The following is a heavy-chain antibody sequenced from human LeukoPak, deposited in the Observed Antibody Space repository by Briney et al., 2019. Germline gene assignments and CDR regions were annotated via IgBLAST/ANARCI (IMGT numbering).Heavy chain of an antibody. V-gene: IGHV4-39*07. CDR1: GGSISSSSYY. CDR3: ARWGSGSYAPYYYYYGMDV. J-gene: IGHJ6*02. Sequence: SETLSLTCTVSGGSISSSSYYWGWIRQPPGKGLEWIGSIYYSGSTNYNPSLKSRVTISVDTSKNQFSLKLSSVTAADTAVYYCARWGSGSYAPYYYYYGMDVWGQGTTVTVSS. D-gene: IGHD3-10*01. CDR2: IYYSGST.